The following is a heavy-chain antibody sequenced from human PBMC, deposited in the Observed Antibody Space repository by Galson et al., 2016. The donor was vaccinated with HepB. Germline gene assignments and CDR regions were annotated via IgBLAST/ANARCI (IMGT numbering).Heavy chain of an antibody. D-gene: IGHD4-17*01. Sequence: ETLSLTCTVSGGAINSYYWSWIRQPPGKGLEWIGYLYYSGSTYYKPSLESRVTISVDTSKNQFSLRLSSVTAADTAVYYCARTNYGDDVFEIWGQGTMVTVSS. CDR3: ARTNYGDDVFEI. CDR2: LYYSGST. CDR1: GGAINSYY. J-gene: IGHJ3*02. V-gene: IGHV4-59*01.